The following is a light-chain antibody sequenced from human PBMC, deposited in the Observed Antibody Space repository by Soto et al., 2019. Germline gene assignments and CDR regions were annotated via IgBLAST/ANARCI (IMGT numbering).Light chain of an antibody. V-gene: IGKV1-27*01. CDR1: QGIRNH. CDR3: QDYNCAPYT. Sequence: DIQMTQSTSSLSASVGDRVTITCRASQGIRNHLAWYQQNPGKVPKLLIYAASTLQSGVPSRVIGSGSGTDFSLTISSLQPEDVETYYCQDYNCAPYTFGPGTKVYIK. J-gene: IGKJ3*01. CDR2: AAS.